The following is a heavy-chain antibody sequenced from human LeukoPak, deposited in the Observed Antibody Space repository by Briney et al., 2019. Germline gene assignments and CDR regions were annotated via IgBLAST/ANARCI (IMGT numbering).Heavy chain of an antibody. CDR2: ISGSGGST. Sequence: GGTLRLSCAASGFTFSSYGMSWVRQAPGKGLEWVSAISGSGGSTYYADSVQGRFTISRDNSKNTLYLQMNSLRAEDTAVYYCAKDWSSSGWFPTDFDPWGQGTLVTVSS. CDR3: AKDWSSSGWFPTDFDP. D-gene: IGHD6-19*01. V-gene: IGHV3-23*01. CDR1: GFTFSSYG. J-gene: IGHJ5*02.